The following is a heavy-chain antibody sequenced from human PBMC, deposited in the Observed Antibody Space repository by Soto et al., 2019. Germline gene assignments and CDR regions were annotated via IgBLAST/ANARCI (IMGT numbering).Heavy chain of an antibody. Sequence: QVQLQESGPGLVKRSQTLSLTCTVSGGSISSGGYYWSWIRQHPGKGLEWIGYIYYSGSTYYNPSLKSRVTISVDTSKNQFSLKLSSVTAADTAVYYCARARKYCTNGVCDAFDIWGQGTMVTVSS. J-gene: IGHJ3*02. CDR2: IYYSGST. V-gene: IGHV4-31*03. CDR3: ARARKYCTNGVCDAFDI. CDR1: GGSISSGGYY. D-gene: IGHD2-8*01.